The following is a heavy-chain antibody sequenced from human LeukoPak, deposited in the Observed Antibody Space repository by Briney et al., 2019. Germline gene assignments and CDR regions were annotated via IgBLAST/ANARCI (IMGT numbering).Heavy chain of an antibody. J-gene: IGHJ3*02. CDR3: ARSLFPSGSAFDI. CDR2: IIPIFGIA. CDR1: GGTFSSYA. D-gene: IGHD1-26*01. Sequence: SVKVSCKASGGTFSSYAISWVRQDPGQGLEWMGRIIPIFGIANYAQKFQGRVTITADKSTSIAYMELSSLRSEDTAVYYCARSLFPSGSAFDIWGQGTMVTVSS. V-gene: IGHV1-69*04.